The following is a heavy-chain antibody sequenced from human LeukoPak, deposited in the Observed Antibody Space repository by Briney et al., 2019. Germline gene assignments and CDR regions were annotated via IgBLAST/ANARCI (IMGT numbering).Heavy chain of an antibody. CDR1: GFTFSSCG. J-gene: IGHJ4*02. Sequence: KTGGSLRLSCAASGFTFSSCGFNWVRQAPGKGLEWVSSIGPTGTDRYYADSVRGRFTISRGNAKNSMYLQMDSLRDEDTAVYYCATETIGRHYDYWGQGTLLTVSS. CDR2: IGPTGTDR. V-gene: IGHV3-21*01. CDR3: ATETIGRHYDY. D-gene: IGHD1-14*01.